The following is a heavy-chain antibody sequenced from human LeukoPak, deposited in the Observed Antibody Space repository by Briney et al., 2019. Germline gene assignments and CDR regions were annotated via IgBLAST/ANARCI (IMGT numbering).Heavy chain of an antibody. CDR2: ISSSSSYI. CDR1: GFTFSSYS. CDR3: ARGQAGTSWFDP. J-gene: IGHJ5*02. Sequence: PGGSLRLSCAASGFTFSSYSMNWVRQAPGKGLEWVSSISSSSSYIYYADSVKGRFTISRDNAKNTLYLQMNSLRDEDTAVYFCARGQAGTSWFDPWGQGTLVTVSS. V-gene: IGHV3-21*01. D-gene: IGHD1-14*01.